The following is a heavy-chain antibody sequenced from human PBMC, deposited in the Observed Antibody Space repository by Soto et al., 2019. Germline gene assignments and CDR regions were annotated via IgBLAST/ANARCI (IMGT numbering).Heavy chain of an antibody. CDR2: INHSGST. CDR1: GGSFSGYY. V-gene: IGHV4-34*01. Sequence: SETLSLTCAVYGGSFSGYYWSWIRQPPGKGLEWIGEINHSGSTNYNPSLKSRVTISVDTSKNQFSLKLSSVTAADTAVYYCARVDLVATIPPLDGMDVWGQGTTVTVSS. CDR3: ARVDLVATIPPLDGMDV. D-gene: IGHD5-12*01. J-gene: IGHJ6*02.